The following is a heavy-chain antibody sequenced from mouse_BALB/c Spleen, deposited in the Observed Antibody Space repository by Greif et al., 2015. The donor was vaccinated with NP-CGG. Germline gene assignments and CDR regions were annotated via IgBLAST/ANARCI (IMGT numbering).Heavy chain of an antibody. CDR3: ARDGNYWYFDV. Sequence: EVKLVESGGGLVKPGGSLKLSCAASGFTFSDYYMYWVRQTPEKRLEWAATISGGGSYTYYPDSVKGRFTISRDNAKNNLYLQTSSLKSEDTAMYYCARDGNYWYFDVWGAGTTVTVSS. CDR2: ISGGGSYT. D-gene: IGHD2-1*01. J-gene: IGHJ1*01. CDR1: GFTFSDYY. V-gene: IGHV5-4*02.